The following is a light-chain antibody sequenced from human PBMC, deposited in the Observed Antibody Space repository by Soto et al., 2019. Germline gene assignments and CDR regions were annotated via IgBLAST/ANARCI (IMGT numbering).Light chain of an antibody. V-gene: IGKV3-15*01. Sequence: EIVMTQSPATLSVSLGEGANLACRGSQSVSTNLAWYQQKPGQAPRLLINGASTRATGIPARFSDSGSETEFTLTISSLQSEDFAVYYCQQRSNWPPTWTFGQGTKVDIK. CDR1: QSVSTN. J-gene: IGKJ1*01. CDR2: GAS. CDR3: QQRSNWPPTWT.